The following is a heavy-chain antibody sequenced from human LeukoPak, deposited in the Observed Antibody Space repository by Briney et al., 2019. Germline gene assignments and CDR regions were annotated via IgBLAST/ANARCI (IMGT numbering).Heavy chain of an antibody. CDR3: ASLSLYSGSYLDY. CDR2: IYYSGST. J-gene: IGHJ4*02. CDR1: GGSISSYY. Sequence: SETLSLTCTVSGGSISSYYWSWIRQPPGKGLEWIGYIYYSGSTNYNPSLKSRVTISVDTSKNQFSLKLSSVTAADPAVYYCASLSLYSGSYLDYWGQGTLVTVSS. V-gene: IGHV4-59*08. D-gene: IGHD1-26*01.